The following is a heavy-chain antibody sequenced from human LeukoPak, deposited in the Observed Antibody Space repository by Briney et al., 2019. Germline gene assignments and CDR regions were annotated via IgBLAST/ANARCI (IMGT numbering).Heavy chain of an antibody. CDR2: IRFDGTNK. D-gene: IGHD6-6*01. CDR3: AKVAARGYYYYYMDV. V-gene: IGHV3-30*02. CDR1: GFTFNSYG. Sequence: PGGSLRLSCAASGFTFNSYGMHWVRQAPGKGLEWVAFIRFDGTNKYYADSVKGRFTISRDNSKNTLYLQMNSLRAEDTAVYYCAKVAARGYYYYYMDVWGKGTTVTVSS. J-gene: IGHJ6*03.